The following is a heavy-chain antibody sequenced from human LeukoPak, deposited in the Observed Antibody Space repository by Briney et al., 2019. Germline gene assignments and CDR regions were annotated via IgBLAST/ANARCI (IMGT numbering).Heavy chain of an antibody. V-gene: IGHV1-18*01. CDR1: GYIFTNYG. J-gene: IGHJ3*02. D-gene: IGHD3-16*02. CDR2: ISAYNGNT. Sequence: GASVKVSCKASGYIFTNYGISWVRQAPGQGLEWMGWISAYNGNTNYAQKLQGRVTMTTDTSTNTVYMELRSLRSDDTAVYYCARDGHRRYHYDIGSREYAFDIWGQGTMVTVSS. CDR3: ARDGHRRYHYDIGSREYAFDI.